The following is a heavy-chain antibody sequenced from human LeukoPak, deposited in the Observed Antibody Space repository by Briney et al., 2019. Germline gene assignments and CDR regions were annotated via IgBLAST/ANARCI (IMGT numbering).Heavy chain of an antibody. V-gene: IGHV4-61*02. D-gene: IGHD5-12*01. J-gene: IGHJ6*03. CDR2: IYTSGNT. CDR1: GGSISSGSFY. Sequence: SETLSLTCTVSGGSISSGSFYWNWIRQPAGKGLEWIGRIYTSGNTNYNPSLKSRVTISVDTSKNQFSLMLRSVTAADTALYYCARGLSGYDSYCYYYYMDVWGQGTTVTVSS. CDR3: ARGLSGYDSYCYYYYMDV.